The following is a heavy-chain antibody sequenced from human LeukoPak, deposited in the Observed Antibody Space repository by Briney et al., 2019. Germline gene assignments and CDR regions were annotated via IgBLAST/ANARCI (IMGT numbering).Heavy chain of an antibody. J-gene: IGHJ3*01. Sequence: PGRSLRLSCAASGFTFGDYGMHWVRQTPGKGLEWVSGIDWNSRNMVYADSVKGRFTSSRDNAKNSLYLQMSSLRAEDVALYYCAKDRSSTLDDAFAFWRQGTMVTVSS. CDR2: IDWNSRNM. CDR3: AKDRSSTLDDAFAF. D-gene: IGHD2-2*01. V-gene: IGHV3-9*03. CDR1: GFTFGDYG.